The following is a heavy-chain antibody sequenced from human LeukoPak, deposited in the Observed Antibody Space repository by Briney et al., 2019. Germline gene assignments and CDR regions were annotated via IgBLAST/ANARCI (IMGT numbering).Heavy chain of an antibody. D-gene: IGHD6-13*01. CDR3: ARDTGMAVAGTGDFDY. CDR1: GYTFTNYG. V-gene: IGHV1-18*01. J-gene: IGHJ4*02. Sequence: ASVKVSCKASGYTFTNYGISWVRHAPGQGLEWMGWISGYNGKTNYAQKLQGRVTMTTDTSTSTAYMELRSLRSDDTAVYYCARDTGMAVAGTGDFDYWGQGTLVTVSS. CDR2: ISGYNGKT.